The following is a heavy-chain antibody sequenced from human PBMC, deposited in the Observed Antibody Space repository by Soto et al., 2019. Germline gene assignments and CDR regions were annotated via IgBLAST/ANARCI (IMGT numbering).Heavy chain of an antibody. V-gene: IGHV4-34*01. J-gene: IGHJ4*02. CDR3: AGGGVGSGFYYLGF. D-gene: IGHD5-12*01. CDR1: GGSFSGYY. CDR2: INDSGAK. Sequence: QELLQQWGAGLLRSSETLSLTCAVSGGSFSGYYWNWIRQAPGRGPEWIGEINDSGAKTYHPSLKNWGPMSIDKAKEEGLPDLTSGNVPEPAVYFLAGGGVGSGFYYLGFWGQGTLVTVSS.